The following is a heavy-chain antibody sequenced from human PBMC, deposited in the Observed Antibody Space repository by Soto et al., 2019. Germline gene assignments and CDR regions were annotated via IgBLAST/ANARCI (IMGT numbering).Heavy chain of an antibody. J-gene: IGHJ6*02. V-gene: IGHV5-10-1*01. Sequence: GESLKISCKGSGYSFTSYWFTWVRQMPVKGLEFMGSIDPIYSYTNYNPPFQGHVTISFYNSICTSYLQLSSLKAFYTAMYYCARLYGANSGMDVWGQGTTVTVSS. CDR1: GYSFTSYW. CDR2: IDPIYSYT. CDR3: ARLYGANSGMDV. D-gene: IGHD4-17*01.